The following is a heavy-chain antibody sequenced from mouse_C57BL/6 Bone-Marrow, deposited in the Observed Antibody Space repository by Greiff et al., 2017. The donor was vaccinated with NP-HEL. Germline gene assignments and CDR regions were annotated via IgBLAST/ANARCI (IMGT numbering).Heavy chain of an antibody. D-gene: IGHD2-4*01. V-gene: IGHV1-15*01. CDR2: IDPETGGT. Sequence: VKLVESGAELVRPGASVTLSCKASGYTFTDYEMHWVKQTPVHGLEWIGAIDPETGGTAYNQKFKGKAILTADKSSSTAYMELRSLTSEDSAVYYCTRRDDYDVDWYFDVWGTGTTVTVSS. CDR1: GYTFTDYE. J-gene: IGHJ1*03. CDR3: TRRDDYDVDWYFDV.